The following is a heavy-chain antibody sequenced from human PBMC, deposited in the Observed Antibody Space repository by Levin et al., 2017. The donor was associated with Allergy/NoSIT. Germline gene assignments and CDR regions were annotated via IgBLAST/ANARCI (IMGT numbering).Heavy chain of an antibody. CDR3: ATSRAIFGVVIS. D-gene: IGHD3-3*01. CDR1: GFTFSSYA. CDR2: ISDSGGST. Sequence: PGGSLRLSCAASGFTFSSYAMSWVRQAPGKGLEWVSAISDSGGSTYYADSVKGRFTISRDNSKNTLYLQMNSLRAEDTAVYYCATSRAIFGVVISWGQGTLVTVSS. J-gene: IGHJ4*02. V-gene: IGHV3-23*01.